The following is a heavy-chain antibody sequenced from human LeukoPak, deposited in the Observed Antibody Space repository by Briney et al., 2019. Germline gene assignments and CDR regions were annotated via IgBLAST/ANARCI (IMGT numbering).Heavy chain of an antibody. V-gene: IGHV3-23*01. CDR3: ARRVGATGFDY. CDR1: GFTFSTYA. D-gene: IGHD1-26*01. J-gene: IGHJ4*02. Sequence: PGGSLRLSCAASGFTFSTYAMSWVRQAPGKGLEWVSGISGSASTTSYADSVKGRFTISRDNSKNTLYLQMNSLRAEDTAVYYCARRVGATGFDYWGQGTLVPVSS. CDR2: ISGSASTT.